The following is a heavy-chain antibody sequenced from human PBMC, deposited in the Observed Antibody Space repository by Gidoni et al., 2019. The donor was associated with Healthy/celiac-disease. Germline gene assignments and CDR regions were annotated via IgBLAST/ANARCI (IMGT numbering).Heavy chain of an antibody. CDR3: TTDDLYYYESSGYLSWGVLDP. Sequence: EVQLLESGGCLVKPGGSLRLSCAASAFTFTNAGMSWVRQAPGKGREWVGRIKSKTDGGTTDYAAPVKGRFTISRDDSKNTLYLQMNSLKTEDTAVYYCTTDDLYYYESSGYLSWGVLDPWGQGTLVTVSS. CDR1: AFTFTNAG. J-gene: IGHJ5*02. V-gene: IGHV3-15*01. D-gene: IGHD3-22*01. CDR2: IKSKTDGGTT.